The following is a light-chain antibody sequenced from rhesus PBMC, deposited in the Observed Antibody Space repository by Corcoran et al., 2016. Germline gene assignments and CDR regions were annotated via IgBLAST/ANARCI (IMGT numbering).Light chain of an antibody. CDR1: QGSSDY. V-gene: IGKV1-36*02. CDR3: LQGYSIPLT. J-gene: IGKJ4*01. Sequence: DIQMTQSPSSLSASVGDRVTISCRASQGSSDYLSWYQQKPGKAPKRLSYAAFGLESGVPSRFSGGGCGTDCTLTISSLQPEDFAAYYCLQGYSIPLTFDGGTKVEIK. CDR2: AAF.